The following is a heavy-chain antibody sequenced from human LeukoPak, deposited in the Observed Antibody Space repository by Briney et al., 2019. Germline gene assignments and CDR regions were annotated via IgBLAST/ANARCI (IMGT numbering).Heavy chain of an antibody. Sequence: PSETLSLTCTVSGGSVSSGSYYWSWIRQPPGKGVVCIAYIYYSGSTNYNPSLKSRVSILLDTSKNQFSLKLDSVTAADTAVYYCARAQVVCGGDCYSDAFDIWGQGTMVTVSS. V-gene: IGHV4-61*01. D-gene: IGHD2-21*02. CDR1: GGSVSSGSYY. CDR2: IYYSGST. CDR3: ARAQVVCGGDCYSDAFDI. J-gene: IGHJ3*02.